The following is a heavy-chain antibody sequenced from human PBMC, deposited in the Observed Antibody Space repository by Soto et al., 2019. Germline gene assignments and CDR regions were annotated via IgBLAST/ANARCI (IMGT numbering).Heavy chain of an antibody. CDR1: GFTFSSYA. J-gene: IGHJ4*02. CDR2: ISGSGGST. CDR3: ANGYSSGWPPAPFDY. Sequence: EVQLLESGGGLVQPGGSLRLSCAASGFTFSSYAMSWVRQAPGKGLEWVSAISGSGGSTDYADSVKGRFTISRDNSKNTLYLQMNSLRAEDTAVYYCANGYSSGWPPAPFDYWGQGTLVTVSS. V-gene: IGHV3-23*01. D-gene: IGHD6-19*01.